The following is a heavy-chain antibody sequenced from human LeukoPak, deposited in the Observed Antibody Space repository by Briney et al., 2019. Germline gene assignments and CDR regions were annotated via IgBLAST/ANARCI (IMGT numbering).Heavy chain of an antibody. Sequence: PGGSLRLSCAASGFTFSSYGMHWVRQAPGKGLDWVALISYDGSFQSYADSVKGRFTISRDSSTNTVSLQMNSLRDEDTAMYYCAREIRGYYAAYWGQGILVTVSS. J-gene: IGHJ4*02. D-gene: IGHD3-3*01. CDR2: ISYDGSFQ. V-gene: IGHV3-30*19. CDR1: GFTFSSYG. CDR3: AREIRGYYAAY.